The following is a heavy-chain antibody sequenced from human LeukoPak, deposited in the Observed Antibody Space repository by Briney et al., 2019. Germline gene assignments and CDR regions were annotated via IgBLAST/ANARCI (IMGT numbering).Heavy chain of an antibody. D-gene: IGHD3-10*01. CDR2: IYSGGGA. V-gene: IGHV3-53*05. J-gene: IGHJ5*02. CDR3: ARDSGWFDP. CDR1: GFTVSSS. Sequence: GGSLRLSCAASGFTVSSSMSWVRRAPGKGLEWVSVIYSGGGAEYADSVKGRFTISRDNSKTTLYLQMDSLRGEDTGVYYCARDSGWFDPWGQGTLVIVSS.